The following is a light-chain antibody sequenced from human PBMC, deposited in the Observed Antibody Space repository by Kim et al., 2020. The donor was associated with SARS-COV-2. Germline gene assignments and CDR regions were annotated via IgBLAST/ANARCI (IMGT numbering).Light chain of an antibody. Sequence: PRKGVSISCTGGTFNIGAGYNVHWYQQLPGPAPQHLIYGNKYRPSAIPARFSGSRSGSSASLAITGLQAEDEAEYYCQSLDSSGSLFGTGTQLTVL. J-gene: IGLJ1*01. V-gene: IGLV1-40*01. CDR1: TFNIGAGYN. CDR3: QSLDSSGSL. CDR2: GNK.